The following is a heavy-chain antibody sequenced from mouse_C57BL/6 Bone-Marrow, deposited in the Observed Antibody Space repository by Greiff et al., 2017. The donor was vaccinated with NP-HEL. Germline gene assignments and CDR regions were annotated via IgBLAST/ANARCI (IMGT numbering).Heavy chain of an antibody. CDR3: ARGTTVVPRRPDWYFDV. CDR2: ISSGGSTL. V-gene: IGHV5-17*01. Sequence: EVQLVESGGGLVKPGGSLKLSCAASGFTFSDYGMHWVRQAPEKGLEWVAYISSGGSTLYYADTVKGRFTISRDNAKNTLFLQMTSLRSEDTAMYYCARGTTVVPRRPDWYFDVWGTGTTVTVSS. D-gene: IGHD1-1*01. CDR1: GFTFSDYG. J-gene: IGHJ1*03.